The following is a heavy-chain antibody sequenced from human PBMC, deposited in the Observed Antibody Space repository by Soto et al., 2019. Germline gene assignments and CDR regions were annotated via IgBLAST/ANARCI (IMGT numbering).Heavy chain of an antibody. J-gene: IGHJ4*02. D-gene: IGHD1-26*01. Sequence: QLQLQESGPGLLRPSETLTLTCTVSGDSISTSSYYWGWVRQPPGQGMEWIGTIYHSGSTFYKPSLGSRVTLSVDTSRNQFSLKVNSVTAADTATYYCARETGGAIDYWGQGILVTVSS. CDR3: ARETGGAIDY. CDR2: IYHSGST. V-gene: IGHV4-39*01. CDR1: GDSISTSSYY.